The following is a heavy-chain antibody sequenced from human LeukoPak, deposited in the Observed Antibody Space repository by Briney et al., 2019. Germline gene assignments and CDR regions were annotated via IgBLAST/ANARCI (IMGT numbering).Heavy chain of an antibody. D-gene: IGHD6-6*01. CDR1: GFTFSSYW. CDR2: IKQDGSEK. J-gene: IGHJ6*03. Sequence: GGSLRLSCAASGFTFSSYWMSWVRQAPGKGLEWVANIKQDGSEKYYVDSVKGRFTISRDNAKNSLYLQMNSLRAEDTALYYCARQYSSFGSYMDVWGKGTTVTVSS. V-gene: IGHV3-7*03. CDR3: ARQYSSFGSYMDV.